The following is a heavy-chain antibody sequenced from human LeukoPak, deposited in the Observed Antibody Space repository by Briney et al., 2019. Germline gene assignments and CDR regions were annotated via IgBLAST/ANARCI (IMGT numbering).Heavy chain of an antibody. D-gene: IGHD6-13*01. CDR1: GFTFSSYS. CDR3: ARDAVIASSDTGNYFDY. Sequence: GGSLRLSCAVSGFTFSSYSMHWVRQAPGKGLEWVAVISYDGSKEYYADSVKGRFTISRDKSKNTVHLQMNSLRGEDTAVYYCARDAVIASSDTGNYFDYWGQGTLVTVSS. V-gene: IGHV3-30-3*01. J-gene: IGHJ4*02. CDR2: ISYDGSKE.